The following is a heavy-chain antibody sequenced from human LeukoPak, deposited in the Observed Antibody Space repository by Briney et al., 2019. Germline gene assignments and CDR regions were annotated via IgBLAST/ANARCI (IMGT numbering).Heavy chain of an antibody. V-gene: IGHV4-34*01. J-gene: IGHJ4*02. CDR3: ARGHSGYDYGAFDY. D-gene: IGHD5-12*01. CDR2: INHSGST. Sequence: SETLSLTCAVYGGSFSGYYWSWIRQPPGKGLEWIGEINHSGSTNYNPSLKSRVTISVDTSKNQFSLKLSSVTAADTAVYYCARGHSGYDYGAFDYWGQGTLVTVSS. CDR1: GGSFSGYY.